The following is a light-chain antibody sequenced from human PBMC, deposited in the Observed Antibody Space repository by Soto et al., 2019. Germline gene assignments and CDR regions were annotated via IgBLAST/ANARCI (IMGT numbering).Light chain of an antibody. CDR1: QSISSSH. V-gene: IGKV3-20*01. Sequence: EIVLTQSPDTLSLSQGERVTLSCRTSQSISSSHLAWYQQKPGQAPRLLMYGASNRATGIPDRFSGSGSGTDFTLTISRLEPEDLAVYYCHQYGASPRTFGQGTEVEIK. J-gene: IGKJ1*01. CDR2: GAS. CDR3: HQYGASPRT.